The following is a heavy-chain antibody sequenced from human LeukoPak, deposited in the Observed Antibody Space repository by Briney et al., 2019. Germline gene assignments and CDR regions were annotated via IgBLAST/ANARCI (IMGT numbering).Heavy chain of an antibody. V-gene: IGHV3-7*01. J-gene: IGHJ4*02. CDR1: GFTFRSYW. CDR3: VGCSSTSCYSRFDY. D-gene: IGHD2-2*02. CDR2: IKQDGSEK. Sequence: GGSLRLSCAASGFTFRSYWMSWVRQAPGKGLEWVANIKQDGSEKYYVDSVKGRFTISRDNAKNSLYLQMNSLRAEDTAVYYCVGCSSTSCYSRFDYWGQGTLVTVSS.